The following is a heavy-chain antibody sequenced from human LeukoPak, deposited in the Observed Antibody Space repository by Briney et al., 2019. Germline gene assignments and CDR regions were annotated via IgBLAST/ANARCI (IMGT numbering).Heavy chain of an antibody. CDR3: ARALKYYDFWSGYYDYYGMDV. CDR2: ISYGGSNK. CDR1: GFTFSSYA. J-gene: IGHJ6*02. Sequence: PGGSLRLSCAASGFTFSSYAMHWVRQAPGKGLEWVAVISYGGSNKYYADSVKGRFTISRDNSKNTLYLQMNSLRAEDTAVYYCARALKYYDFWSGYYDYYGMDVWGQGTTVTVSS. D-gene: IGHD3-3*01. V-gene: IGHV3-30*04.